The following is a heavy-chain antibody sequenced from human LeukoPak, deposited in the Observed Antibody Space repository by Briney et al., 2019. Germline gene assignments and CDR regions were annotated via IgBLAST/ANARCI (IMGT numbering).Heavy chain of an antibody. CDR3: AKVLEQLVPDY. CDR1: RVTFSNYS. D-gene: IGHD6-6*01. J-gene: IGHJ4*02. V-gene: IGHV3-21*01. CDR2: ISSSSGYI. Sequence: PGGSLRLSCAASRVTFSNYSMNWVCQAPGKGLEWVSYISSSSGYIYYADSVKGRFTISRDNAKNSLYLQMNSLRAEHTAVYYCAKVLEQLVPDYWGQGTLVTVSS.